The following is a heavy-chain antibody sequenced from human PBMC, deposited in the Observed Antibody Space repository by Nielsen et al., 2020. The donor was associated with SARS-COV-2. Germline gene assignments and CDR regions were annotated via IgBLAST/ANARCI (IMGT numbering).Heavy chain of an antibody. CDR1: GSSFSTYW. J-gene: IGHJ4*02. CDR3: ARSTYDYFWWTYRAVDS. CDR2: IYPDDSDT. D-gene: IGHD3-16*02. Sequence: GESLKISCKGSGSSFSTYWIAWVRQMHGKGLEWMGIIYPDDSDTKYNPSFRGQVIISADKSIRTAYLQWSSLKASDTAMYYCARSTYDYFWWTYRAVDSWGQGTLVTVSS. V-gene: IGHV5-51*01.